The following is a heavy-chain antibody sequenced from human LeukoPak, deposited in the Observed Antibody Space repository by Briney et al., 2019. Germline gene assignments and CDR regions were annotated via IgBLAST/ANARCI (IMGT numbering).Heavy chain of an antibody. CDR2: IWYDGSNK. V-gene: IGHV3-33*01. CDR1: GFTFSSYG. CDR3: ARGPYGSGSYSWFDP. D-gene: IGHD3-10*01. J-gene: IGHJ5*02. Sequence: GGSLRLSCAASGFTFSSYGMHWVRQAPGKGLEWVAVIWYDGSNKYYADSVKGRFTISRDNSKNTLYLQMNSLRAEDTAMYYCARGPYGSGSYSWFDPWGQGTLVTVSS.